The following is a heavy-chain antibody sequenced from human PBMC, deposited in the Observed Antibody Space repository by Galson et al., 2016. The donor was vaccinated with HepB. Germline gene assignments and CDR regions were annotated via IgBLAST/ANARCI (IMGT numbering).Heavy chain of an antibody. J-gene: IGHJ4*02. CDR1: GYTFTRYY. CDR2: INPSFGST. Sequence: SVKVSCKASGYTFTRYYMHWVRQAPGQGLEWMGIINPSFGSTSYAQKFQGRVTMTRDTSTSTVYMEVSSLRSEDTAVYCCARDPGDGYNLPYGYWGQGTLVTVSS. V-gene: IGHV1-46*01. CDR3: ARDPGDGYNLPYGY. D-gene: IGHD5-24*01.